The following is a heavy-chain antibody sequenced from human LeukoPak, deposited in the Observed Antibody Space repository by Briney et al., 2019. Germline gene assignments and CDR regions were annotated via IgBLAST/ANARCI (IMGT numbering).Heavy chain of an antibody. D-gene: IGHD3-10*01. V-gene: IGHV1-2*02. CDR3: ARADYYGSGSYDYYMDV. Sequence: ASVKVSCKASGYTFTTYDINWVRQAPGQGLEWMGWITPNSGATNYAQKFQGRVTMTRDTSISAAYMELSRLRSDDTAVYYCARADYYGSGSYDYYMDVWGKGTTVTVSS. J-gene: IGHJ6*03. CDR1: GYTFTTYD. CDR2: ITPNSGAT.